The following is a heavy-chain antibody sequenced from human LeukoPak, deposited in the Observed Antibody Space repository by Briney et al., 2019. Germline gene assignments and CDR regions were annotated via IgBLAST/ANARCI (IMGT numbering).Heavy chain of an antibody. J-gene: IGHJ4*02. CDR1: GFTFSSYS. CDR2: ISSSSSYI. CDR3: ARDLPYYYDSSGSYDY. Sequence: GGSLRLSCAASGFTFSSYSMNWVRQAPGKGLEWVSSISSSSSYIYYADSVKGRFTISRDNAKNSLYLQMNSLRAEDTAVYYCARDLPYYYDSSGSYDYWGQGTLVTVSS. V-gene: IGHV3-21*01. D-gene: IGHD3-22*01.